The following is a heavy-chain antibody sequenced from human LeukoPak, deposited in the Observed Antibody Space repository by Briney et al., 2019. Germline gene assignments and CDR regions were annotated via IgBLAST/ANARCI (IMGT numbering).Heavy chain of an antibody. J-gene: IGHJ4*02. V-gene: IGHV3-48*01. CDR1: GFTFSSYS. D-gene: IGHD4-17*01. Sequence: PGGSLRLSCAASGFTFSSYSINWVRQAPGKGLELVSFISSSGSTMYYADSVKGRFTISRDNAKHSLYLQMNSLRAEDTAVYYCARENFGDVFDYWGQGTLVTVSS. CDR3: ARENFGDVFDY. CDR2: ISSSGSTM.